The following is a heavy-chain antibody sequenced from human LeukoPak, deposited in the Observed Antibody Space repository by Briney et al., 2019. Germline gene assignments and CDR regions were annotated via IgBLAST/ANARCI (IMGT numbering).Heavy chain of an antibody. Sequence: GASVKVSCKASGGTFSSYAISWVRQAPGQGLEWMGRIIPILGIANYAQKFQGRVTITADKSTSTAYMELSSLRSEDTAVYYCAREGDIVATRSRWFDPWGQGTLVTVSS. CDR3: AREGDIVATRSRWFDP. J-gene: IGHJ5*02. CDR1: GGTFSSYA. D-gene: IGHD5-12*01. V-gene: IGHV1-69*04. CDR2: IIPILGIA.